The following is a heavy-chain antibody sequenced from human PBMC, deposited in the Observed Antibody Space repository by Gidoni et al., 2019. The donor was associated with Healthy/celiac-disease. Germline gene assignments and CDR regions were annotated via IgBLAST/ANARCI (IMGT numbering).Heavy chain of an antibody. J-gene: IGHJ4*02. Sequence: LRTANYAQKFQGRVTITADESTSTAYMELSSLRSEDTAVYYCASLGELATKIDYWGQGTLVTVSS. D-gene: IGHD3-16*01. V-gene: IGHV1-69*01. CDR2: LRTA. CDR3: ASLGELATKIDY.